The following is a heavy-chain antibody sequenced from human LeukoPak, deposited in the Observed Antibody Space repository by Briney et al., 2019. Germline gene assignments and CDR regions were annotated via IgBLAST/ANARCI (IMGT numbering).Heavy chain of an antibody. D-gene: IGHD4-17*01. CDR2: INHSGYT. CDR1: GVSFDDYY. J-gene: IGHJ4*02. CDR3: TRMTTGHDY. Sequence: SETLSLTCAVSGVSFDDYYWSWVRQTPGKGLEWIGEINHSGYTNDSPSLKSRVTLSIDTSKKQFSLNLRSVTVADAGIYYCTRMTTGHDYWGQGTLVTVSS. V-gene: IGHV4-34*01.